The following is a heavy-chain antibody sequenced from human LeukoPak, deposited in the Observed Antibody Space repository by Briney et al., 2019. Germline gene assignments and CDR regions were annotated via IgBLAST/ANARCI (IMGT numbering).Heavy chain of an antibody. V-gene: IGHV1-3*01. Sequence: GASVKVSCKASGYTFTSYGISWVRQAPGQRLEWMGWINAGNGNTKYSQKFQGRVTITRDTSASAAYMELSSLRSEDTAVYYCARDRWVAAAVYWDENWFDPWGQGTLVTVSS. CDR2: INAGNGNT. CDR1: GYTFTSYG. D-gene: IGHD6-13*01. CDR3: ARDRWVAAAVYWDENWFDP. J-gene: IGHJ5*02.